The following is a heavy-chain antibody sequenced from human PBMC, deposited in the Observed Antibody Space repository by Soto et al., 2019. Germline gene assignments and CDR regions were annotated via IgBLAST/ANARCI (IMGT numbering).Heavy chain of an antibody. D-gene: IGHD6-13*01. J-gene: IGHJ4*02. CDR2: IYYSGST. V-gene: IGHV4-39*01. CDR3: ARRGGKGYSSPGMDFDY. CDR1: GGSISSSSYY. Sequence: PSETLSLTCTVSGGSISSSSYYWGWIRQPPGKGLEWIGSIYYSGSTYYNPSLKSRVTISVDTSKNQFSLKLSSVTAADTAVYYCARRGGKGYSSPGMDFDYWGQGTLVTVSS.